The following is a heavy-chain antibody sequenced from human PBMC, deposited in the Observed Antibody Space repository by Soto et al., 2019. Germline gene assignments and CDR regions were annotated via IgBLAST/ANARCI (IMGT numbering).Heavy chain of an antibody. CDR1: GGSISSSSYY. J-gene: IGHJ6*02. CDR3: AREEQQLYYYYGMDV. CDR2: IYYSGGT. Sequence: SETLSLTCTVSGGSISSSSYYWGWIRQPPGKGLEWIGSIYYSGGTYYNPSLKSRVTISVDTSKNQFSLKLSSVTAADTAVYYCAREEQQLYYYYGMDVWGQGTTVTVSS. D-gene: IGHD6-13*01. V-gene: IGHV4-39*01.